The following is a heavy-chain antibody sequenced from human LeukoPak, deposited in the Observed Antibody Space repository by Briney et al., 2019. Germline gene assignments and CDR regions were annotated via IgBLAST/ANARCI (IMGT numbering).Heavy chain of an antibody. CDR3: ARVLGRDYVSQNVGY. V-gene: IGHV1-2*02. J-gene: IGHJ4*02. D-gene: IGHD4-17*01. CDR1: GYTFTGYY. CDR2: INPNSGGT. Sequence: ASVTVSFTASGYTFTGYYMHWVRQAPGQGLEWMGWINPNSGGTNYAQKFQGRVTMTRDTSISTAYMELSRLRSDDTAVYYCARVLGRDYVSQNVGYWGQGTLVTVSS.